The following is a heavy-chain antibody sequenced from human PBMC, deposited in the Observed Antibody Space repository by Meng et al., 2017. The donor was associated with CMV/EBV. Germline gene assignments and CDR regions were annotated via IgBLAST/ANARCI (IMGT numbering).Heavy chain of an antibody. CDR3: ARVNQVRIAAAGIGY. D-gene: IGHD6-13*01. CDR1: GYTSTGYY. V-gene: IGHV1-2*02. CDR2: INPNSGGT. J-gene: IGHJ4*02. Sequence: ASVKVSCKASGYTSTGYYMHWVRQAPGQGLEWMGWINPNSGGTNYAQKFQGRVTMTRDTSISTAYMELSRLRSDDTAVYYCARVNQVRIAAAGIGYWGQGTLVTVSS.